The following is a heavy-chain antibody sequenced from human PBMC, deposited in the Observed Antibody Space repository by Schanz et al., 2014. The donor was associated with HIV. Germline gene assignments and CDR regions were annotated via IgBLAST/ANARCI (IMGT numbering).Heavy chain of an antibody. J-gene: IGHJ4*02. CDR3: ARVFGRTYGWPDY. D-gene: IGHD3-10*01. CDR1: GFTFTDNY. V-gene: IGHV3-11*01. CDR2: ISVNGATR. Sequence: VQLVESGGGLVKPGGSLRLSCAASGFTFTDNYMSWVRQAPGEGTEWLSNISVNGATREYADSVKGRFTISRDNARTSLYLQMNSLRAEDTAVYYCARVFGRTYGWPDYWGQGTLVTVSS.